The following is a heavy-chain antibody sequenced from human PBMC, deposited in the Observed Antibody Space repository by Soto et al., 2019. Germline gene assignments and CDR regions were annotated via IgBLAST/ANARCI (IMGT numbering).Heavy chain of an antibody. D-gene: IGHD3-10*01. CDR2: INHSGST. Sequence: ETLSLTCAVYGGSFSGYYWSWIRQPPGKGLEWIGEINHSGSTNYNPSLKSRVTISVDTSKNQFSLKLSSVTAADTAVYYCARSGVEYYYYGMDVWGQGTTVTVSS. J-gene: IGHJ6*02. CDR1: GGSFSGYY. CDR3: ARSGVEYYYYGMDV. V-gene: IGHV4-34*01.